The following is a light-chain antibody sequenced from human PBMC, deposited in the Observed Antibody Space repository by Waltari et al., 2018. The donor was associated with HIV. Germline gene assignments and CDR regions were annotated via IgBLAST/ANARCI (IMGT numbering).Light chain of an antibody. V-gene: IGLV2-14*02. CDR2: EVD. Sequence: SDLTQPASVSGFLGQSITISCTGGDSDFGLYNFISWYQQQPGKVPKLLLYEVDTRASVMPCRFSGSKSGNTASLTITGLQIEDEGLYYCASYTADDTVLFGGGTTVTVL. CDR1: DSDFGLYNF. CDR3: ASYTADDTVL. J-gene: IGLJ2*01.